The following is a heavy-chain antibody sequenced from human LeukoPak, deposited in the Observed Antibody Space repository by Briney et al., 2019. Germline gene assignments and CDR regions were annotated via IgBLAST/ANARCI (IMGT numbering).Heavy chain of an antibody. CDR3: ARVPDWTYVPDY. Sequence: SETLSLTCTVSGGSISSYYWSWVRQPAGKGLEWIGRIKSSNTNYNPSLKSRVSISLDTSTNQFSLKLSSLTAADTAVYYCARVPDWTYVPDYWGQGTLVTVSS. CDR1: GGSISSYY. V-gene: IGHV4-4*07. D-gene: IGHD3-16*01. J-gene: IGHJ4*02. CDR2: IKSSNT.